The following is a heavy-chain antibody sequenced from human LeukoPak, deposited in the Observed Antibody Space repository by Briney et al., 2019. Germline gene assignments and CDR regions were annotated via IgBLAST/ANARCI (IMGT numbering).Heavy chain of an antibody. CDR3: AKDTPTTGYHLDS. Sequence: GGSLRLSCAASGFTFSNYGMHWVRQAPGKGLEWGAFIRYDGSDKSYADSVKGRFTISRDNSENTLYLQINSLRVEDTAVYYCAKDTPTTGYHLDSWGQGTLVTVSS. D-gene: IGHD1-1*01. V-gene: IGHV3-30*02. CDR2: IRYDGSDK. CDR1: GFTFSNYG. J-gene: IGHJ4*02.